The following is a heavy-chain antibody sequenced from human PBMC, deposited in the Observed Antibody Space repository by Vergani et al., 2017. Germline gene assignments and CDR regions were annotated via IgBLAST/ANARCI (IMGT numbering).Heavy chain of an antibody. Sequence: EVQLVESGGGLVKPGGSLRLSCAASGFTFSSYSMNWVRQAPGKGLEWVSSISSRSSYIYYADSVKGRFTLSRDNGKNSLYLQMNSLRAEETAVYYCARDRGYSSGWYVDYWGQGTLVTVSS. V-gene: IGHV3-21*01. D-gene: IGHD6-19*01. CDR1: GFTFSSYS. CDR2: ISSRSSYI. J-gene: IGHJ4*02. CDR3: ARDRGYSSGWYVDY.